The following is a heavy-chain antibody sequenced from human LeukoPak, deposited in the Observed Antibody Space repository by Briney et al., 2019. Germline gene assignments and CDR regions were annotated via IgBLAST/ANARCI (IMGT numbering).Heavy chain of an antibody. Sequence: GASVKVSCKASGYTFTSYGISWVRQAPGQGLEWMGWISAYNGNTNYAQKLQGRVTMTTDTSTSTAYMELRSLRSDDTAVYYCARMPQVDYYDSSGYYPDYWGQGTLVTVSS. V-gene: IGHV1-18*01. CDR2: ISAYNGNT. CDR3: ARMPQVDYYDSSGYYPDY. D-gene: IGHD3-22*01. CDR1: GYTFTSYG. J-gene: IGHJ4*02.